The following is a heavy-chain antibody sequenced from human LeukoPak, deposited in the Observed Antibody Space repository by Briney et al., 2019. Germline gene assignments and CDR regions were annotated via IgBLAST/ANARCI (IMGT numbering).Heavy chain of an antibody. CDR2: INPGGRST. CDR3: ARDGGGVSAPGGY. J-gene: IGHJ4*02. CDR1: GYTFTSYY. V-gene: IGHV1-46*01. D-gene: IGHD3-16*01. Sequence: ASVKVSFKASGYTFTSYYMHWVRQAPGQGLEWMGIINPGGRSTTYAQKFQGRVTLTRDTSTSTVYMELSSLRSEDTAVCYCARDGGGVSAPGGYWGQGTLVTVSS.